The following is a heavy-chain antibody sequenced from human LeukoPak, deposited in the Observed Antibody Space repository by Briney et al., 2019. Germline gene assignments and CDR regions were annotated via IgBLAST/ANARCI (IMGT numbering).Heavy chain of an antibody. CDR1: GFTFSDHY. Sequence: GGSLRLSCAVSGFTFSDHYMSWIRHAPGKGLEWVAYITQTGSSMSYSDSVKGRFTISRDNARNSLYLQMDSLRPEDTAVYYCGRGHWGLDYWGQGTLLTVSS. V-gene: IGHV3-11*01. CDR3: GRGHWGLDY. CDR2: ITQTGSSM. J-gene: IGHJ4*02. D-gene: IGHD7-27*01.